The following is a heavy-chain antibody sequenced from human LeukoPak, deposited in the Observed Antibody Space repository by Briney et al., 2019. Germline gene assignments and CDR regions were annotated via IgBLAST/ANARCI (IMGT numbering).Heavy chain of an antibody. CDR1: GGSISSSSYY. Sequence: PSETLSLTCTVSGGSISSSSYYWGWIRQPPGKGLEWIGSIYYSGSTYYNPSLKSRVTISVDTSKNQFSLQLNSVTPEDTAVYYCASSSYRIQLGKNNNYYYYYGMDVWGQGTTVTVSS. J-gene: IGHJ6*02. D-gene: IGHD5-18*01. V-gene: IGHV4-39*01. CDR3: ASSSYRIQLGKNNNYYYYYGMDV. CDR2: IYYSGST.